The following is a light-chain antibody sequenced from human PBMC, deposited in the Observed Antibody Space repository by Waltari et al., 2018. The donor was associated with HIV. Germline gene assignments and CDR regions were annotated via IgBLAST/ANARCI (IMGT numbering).Light chain of an antibody. CDR2: DVS. Sequence: QSALTQPRSVSGSPGQSVTISCTGTSDDVDAYNYVSWYQKYSGKAPTLRIEDVSKRPSGVPDRFSGSKSGNTASLTVSGLQAEDEADYYCCSYAGSYTWVFGGGTKVNVL. CDR1: SDDVDAYNY. CDR3: CSYAGSYTWV. J-gene: IGLJ3*02. V-gene: IGLV2-11*01.